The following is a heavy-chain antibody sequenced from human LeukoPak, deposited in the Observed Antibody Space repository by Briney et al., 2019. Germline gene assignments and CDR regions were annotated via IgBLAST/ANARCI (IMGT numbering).Heavy chain of an antibody. Sequence: SETLSLTCTVSGGSISSSSYYWGWIRQPPGKGLEWIGSIYYSGSTYYNPSLKSRATISVDTSKNQFSLKPSSVTAADTAVYYCARATAELRYFDWSPQILIDYWGQGTLVTVSS. V-gene: IGHV4-39*07. CDR2: IYYSGST. CDR1: GGSISSSSYY. D-gene: IGHD3-9*01. J-gene: IGHJ4*02. CDR3: ARATAELRYFDWSPQILIDY.